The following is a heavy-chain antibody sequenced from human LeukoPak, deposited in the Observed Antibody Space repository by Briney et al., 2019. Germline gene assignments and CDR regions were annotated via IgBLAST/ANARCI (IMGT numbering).Heavy chain of an antibody. V-gene: IGHV5-51*01. D-gene: IGHD5-18*01. CDR3: ARLIRVGYSYGPYYFDY. CDR2: IYPGDSDT. J-gene: IGHJ4*02. CDR1: GYSFTSYW. Sequence: GESLKISCKGSGYSFTSYWIGWVRQMPGKGLEWMGIIYPGDSDTRYSPSFQGQVTISADKSISTAYLQWSSLKASGTAMYYCARLIRVGYSYGPYYFDYWGQGTLVTVSS.